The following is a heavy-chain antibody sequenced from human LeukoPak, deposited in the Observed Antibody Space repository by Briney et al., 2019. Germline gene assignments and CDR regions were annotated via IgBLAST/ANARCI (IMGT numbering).Heavy chain of an antibody. CDR1: GGSISSNTYF. D-gene: IGHD5/OR15-5a*01. J-gene: IGHJ5*02. CDR3: ATSDTVSTYNWFDP. CDR2: IRYSGST. Sequence: PWETLSLTCNVSGGSISSNTYFWGWIRRPPGKGLEGIGSIRYSGSTYYNPSLKSRVTISVDTSKNQFSLNLSSLTAADTAVYYCATSDTVSTYNWFDPWGQGTLVTVS. V-gene: IGHV4-39*01.